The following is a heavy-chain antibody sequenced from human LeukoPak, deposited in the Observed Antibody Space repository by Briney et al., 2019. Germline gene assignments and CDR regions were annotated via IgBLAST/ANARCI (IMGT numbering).Heavy chain of an antibody. CDR2: ISTHKSNT. V-gene: IGHV1-18*01. CDR1: GYTFSSYE. Sequence: ASVKVSCKASGYTFSSYEINWVRQAPGQGLEWMGGISTHKSNTNYAQKFQGRVTMTTATSTSTAYMELRSLRSDDTAVYYCARVRSASAGTASAFGIWGQGTMVTVSS. CDR3: ARVRSASAGTASAFGI. D-gene: IGHD2-21*02. J-gene: IGHJ3*02.